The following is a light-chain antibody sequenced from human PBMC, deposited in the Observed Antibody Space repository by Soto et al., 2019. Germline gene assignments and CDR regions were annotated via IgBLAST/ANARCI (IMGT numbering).Light chain of an antibody. V-gene: IGLV1-40*01. J-gene: IGLJ1*01. CDR1: SSNIGAGYD. Sequence: QSVLTQPPSVSGAPGQRVTISCTGSSSNIGAGYDVHWYQQLPGTAPKLLRYGNNNRPSGVPDRISGSKSGTSASLAITGLQAEDEADYYCQSYDSSLSGYVFGTGNKV. CDR2: GNN. CDR3: QSYDSSLSGYV.